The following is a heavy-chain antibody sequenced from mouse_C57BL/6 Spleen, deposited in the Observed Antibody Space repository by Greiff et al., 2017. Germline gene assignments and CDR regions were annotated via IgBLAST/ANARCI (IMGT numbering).Heavy chain of an antibody. Sequence: QVQLQQSGAELVKPGASVKISCKASGYAFSSYWMNWVKQRPGKGLEWIGQIYPGDGDTNYNGKFKGKATLTADKSSSTAYMQLSSLTSEESAVYFCARRGYYGSSWATMDYWGQGTSVTVAS. J-gene: IGHJ4*01. CDR2: IYPGDGDT. V-gene: IGHV1-80*01. CDR3: ARRGYYGSSWATMDY. CDR1: GYAFSSYW. D-gene: IGHD1-1*01.